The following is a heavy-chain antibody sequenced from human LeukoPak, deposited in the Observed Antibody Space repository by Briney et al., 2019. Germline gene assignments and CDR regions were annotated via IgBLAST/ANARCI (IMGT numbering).Heavy chain of an antibody. CDR2: INPTSGGT. V-gene: IGHV1-2*02. CDR1: GYTFTGYY. CDR3: ARQEGVPAADGGNWFDP. D-gene: IGHD2-2*01. J-gene: IGHJ5*02. Sequence: ASVKVSCKASGYTFTGYYMHWVRQAPGQGLEWMGWINPTSGGTNYAQKFQGRVTMTRDTSISTAYMELNRLRSDDTAVYYCARQEGVPAADGGNWFDPWGQGTLVTVSS.